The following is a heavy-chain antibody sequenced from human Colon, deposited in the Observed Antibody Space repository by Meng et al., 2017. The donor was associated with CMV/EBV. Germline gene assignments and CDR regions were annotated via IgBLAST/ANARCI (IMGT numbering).Heavy chain of an antibody. V-gene: IGHV7-4-1*02. D-gene: IGHD6-13*01. CDR3: ATGSVAADGKGY. Sequence: CKASGYPLARENSNGGRQAPGQWIGWMGYINPKTGNPTYVQGFTGRFVFSLDTSDGAAYLQISSLKAEDTAVYYCATGSVAADGKGYWGQGTLVTVSS. CDR1: GYPLAREN. J-gene: IGHJ4*02. CDR2: INPKTGNP.